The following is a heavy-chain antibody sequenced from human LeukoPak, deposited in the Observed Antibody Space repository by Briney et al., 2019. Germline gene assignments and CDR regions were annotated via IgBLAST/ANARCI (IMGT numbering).Heavy chain of an antibody. V-gene: IGHV3-9*01. CDR1: GFTFDDYA. CDR3: AKASRYSYGFGEVDY. J-gene: IGHJ4*02. Sequence: GGSLRLSCAASGFTFDDYAMHWVRQAPGKGLEWVSGISWNSGSIGYADSVKGRFTISRDNAKNSLYLQMNSLRAEDTALYYCAKASRYSYGFGEVDYWGQGTLVTVSS. CDR2: ISWNSGSI. D-gene: IGHD5-18*01.